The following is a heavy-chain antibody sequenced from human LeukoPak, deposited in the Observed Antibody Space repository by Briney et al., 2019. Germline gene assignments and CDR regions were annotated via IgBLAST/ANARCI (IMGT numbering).Heavy chain of an antibody. CDR3: ARPTSGTMTRFDAFDI. CDR1: GATISSTNYY. CDR2: IYYSGST. Sequence: SSETLSLTCTVSGATISSTNYYWGWIRQPPGKGLEWIGSIYYSGSTYYNPSLKSRVTISIDTSKNQFSLKLSSVTAADTAVYYCARPTSGTMTRFDAFDIWGQGTMVTVSS. D-gene: IGHD3-22*01. V-gene: IGHV4-39*01. J-gene: IGHJ3*02.